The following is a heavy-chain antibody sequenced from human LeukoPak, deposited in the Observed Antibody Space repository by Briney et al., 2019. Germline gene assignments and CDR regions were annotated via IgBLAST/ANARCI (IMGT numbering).Heavy chain of an antibody. J-gene: IGHJ6*03. D-gene: IGHD2-21*02. V-gene: IGHV5-51*01. CDR3: ARHIRAYCGGDCSHTYYYYYYMDV. Sequence: GESLQISCNGSAYSFTSYCIGWVRQMTGKGLAWMGIIYPGDSDTRYSPSFQGQVTISADKSISTAYLQWSSLKASDTTMYYCARHIRAYCGGDCSHTYYYYYYMDVWGKGTTVTVSS. CDR1: AYSFTSYC. CDR2: IYPGDSDT.